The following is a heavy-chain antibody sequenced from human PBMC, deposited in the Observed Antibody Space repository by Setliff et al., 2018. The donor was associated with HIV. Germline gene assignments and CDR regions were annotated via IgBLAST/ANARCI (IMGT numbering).Heavy chain of an antibody. D-gene: IGHD2-2*01. CDR2: IYYNGGT. CDR1: GGSISSRNW. J-gene: IGHJ6*03. Sequence: PSETLSLTCAVSGGSISSRNWWSWVRQPAGKGLEWIGYIYYNGGTNYNPSLKSRVTMLVDTSENHFTLKLTSVTAADTAMYYCVRGYCSSTTCYDDYYYMDVGGKGSTVTVSS. CDR3: VRGYCSSTTCYDDYYYMDV. V-gene: IGHV4-61*10.